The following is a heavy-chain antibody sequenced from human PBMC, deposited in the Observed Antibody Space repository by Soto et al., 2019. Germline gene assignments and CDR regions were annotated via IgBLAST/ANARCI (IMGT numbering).Heavy chain of an antibody. D-gene: IGHD5-18*01. CDR2: INPYSGGT. Sequence: QVHLVQSGAEVKKPGAAVRVYCRASGYTFINYYIHWVRQAPGQGLEYMGWINPYSGGTNFPQKCQGRVTMTRDTSISTAYMELSLLTSDDTAVYYCAITLVHLWSDSFDSWGQGTLVTVSS. CDR1: GYTFINYY. CDR3: AITLVHLWSDSFDS. V-gene: IGHV1-2*02. J-gene: IGHJ4*02.